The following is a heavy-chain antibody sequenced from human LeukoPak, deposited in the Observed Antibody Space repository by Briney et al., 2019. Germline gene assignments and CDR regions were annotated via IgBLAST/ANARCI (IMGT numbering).Heavy chain of an antibody. D-gene: IGHD2-2*01. J-gene: IGHJ5*02. V-gene: IGHV1-18*01. CDR1: GYTFTSYG. CDR2: ISAYNGNT. Sequence: ASVKVSCKASGYTFTSYGISWVRQAPGQGLEWMGWISAYNGNTNYAQKLQGRVTMTTDTSTSTAYMELRSLRSDDTAVYYCARDEADPTYCSSTSCYLGGGPYNWFDPWGQGTLVTVSS. CDR3: ARDEADPTYCSSTSCYLGGGPYNWFDP.